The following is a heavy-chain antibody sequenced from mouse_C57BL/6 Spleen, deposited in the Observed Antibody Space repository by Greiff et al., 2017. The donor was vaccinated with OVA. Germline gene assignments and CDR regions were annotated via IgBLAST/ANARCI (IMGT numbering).Heavy chain of an antibody. Sequence: VQLQQPGAELVMPGASVKLSCKASGYTFTSYWMHWVKQRPGQGLEWIGEIDPSDSYTNYNQKFKGKSTLTVDKSSSTAYMQLSSLTSEDSAVYYCARSHYYGSSHLYYFDYWGQGTTLTVSS. J-gene: IGHJ2*01. CDR2: IDPSDSYT. D-gene: IGHD1-1*01. V-gene: IGHV1-69*01. CDR3: ARSHYYGSSHLYYFDY. CDR1: GYTFTSYW.